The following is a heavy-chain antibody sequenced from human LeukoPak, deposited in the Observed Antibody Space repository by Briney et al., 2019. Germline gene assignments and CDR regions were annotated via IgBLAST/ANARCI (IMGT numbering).Heavy chain of an antibody. V-gene: IGHV3-21*01. Sequence: GGSLRLSCAASGFTFSSCSMNWVRQAPGKGLEWVSSISSSSSYIYYADSVKGRFTISRDNAKNSLYLQMNSLRAEDTAVYYCAKDLPEDTAMVIKYYYYGMDVWGKGTTVTVSS. D-gene: IGHD5-18*01. J-gene: IGHJ6*04. CDR2: ISSSSSYI. CDR1: GFTFSSCS. CDR3: AKDLPEDTAMVIKYYYYGMDV.